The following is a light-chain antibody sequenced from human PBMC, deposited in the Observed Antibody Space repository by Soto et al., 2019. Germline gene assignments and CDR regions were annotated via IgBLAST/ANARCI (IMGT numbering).Light chain of an antibody. V-gene: IGKV3-11*01. CDR3: QQRSMPLT. CDR1: QSVFTY. Sequence: EIVLTQSPATLSLSPGERATLSCRASQSVFTYLAWYQQKPGQPPRLLIHDVSNRATGIPARVSGSGSETDFTLTISSLEPEDFAVYYCQQRSMPLTFGGGTKVEIK. CDR2: DVS. J-gene: IGKJ4*01.